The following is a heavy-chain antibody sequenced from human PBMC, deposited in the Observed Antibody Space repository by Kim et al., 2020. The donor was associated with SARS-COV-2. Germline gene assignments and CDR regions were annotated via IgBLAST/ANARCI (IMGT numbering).Heavy chain of an antibody. V-gene: IGHV1-69*13. D-gene: IGHD2-2*01. Sequence: SVKVSCKASGGTFSSYAISWVRQAPGQGLEWMGGIIPIFGTANYAQKFQGRVTITADESTSTAYMELSSLRSEDTAVYYCATPAYCSSTSCYVGWYFDLWGRGTLVTVSS. CDR2: IIPIFGTA. CDR1: GGTFSSYA. CDR3: ATPAYCSSTSCYVGWYFDL. J-gene: IGHJ2*01.